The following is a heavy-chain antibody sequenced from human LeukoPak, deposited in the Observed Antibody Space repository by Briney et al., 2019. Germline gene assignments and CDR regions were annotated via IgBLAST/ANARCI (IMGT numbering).Heavy chain of an antibody. J-gene: IGHJ4*02. CDR3: ARDRGYSYGSLGAAPGFDY. V-gene: IGHV1-46*01. CDR1: GYTFTNNF. Sequence: ASVKVSCKASGYTFTNNFMHWVRQAPGQGLEWMGIINPSGGSTSYAQKFQGRVTMTRDMSTSTVYMELSSLRSEDTAVYYCARDRGYSYGSLGAAPGFDYWGQGTLVTVSS. CDR2: INPSGGST. D-gene: IGHD5-18*01.